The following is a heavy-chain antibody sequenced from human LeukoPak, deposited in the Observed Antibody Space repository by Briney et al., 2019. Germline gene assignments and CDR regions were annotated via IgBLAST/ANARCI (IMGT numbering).Heavy chain of an antibody. V-gene: IGHV1-69*06. CDR3: ARDRLQYYYGSGSYYNPGDAFDI. Sequence: ASVKVSCKASGGTFSSYAISWVRQAPGQGREWMGGIIPIFGTANYAQKFQGRVTITADKSTSTAYMELSSLRSEDTAVYYCARDRLQYYYGSGSYYNPGDAFDIWGQGTMVTVSS. CDR1: GGTFSSYA. D-gene: IGHD3-10*01. J-gene: IGHJ3*02. CDR2: IIPIFGTA.